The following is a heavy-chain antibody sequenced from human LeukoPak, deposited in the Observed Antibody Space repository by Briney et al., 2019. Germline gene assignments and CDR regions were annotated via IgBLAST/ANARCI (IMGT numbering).Heavy chain of an antibody. V-gene: IGHV4-59*01. CDR3: ARGLYYYDSSGYYRSYYYYMDV. J-gene: IGHJ6*03. D-gene: IGHD3-22*01. Sequence: SETLSLTCTVSGGSISSYYWSWIRQPPGKGPEWIGYIYYSGSTNYNPSLKSRVTISVDTSKNQFSLKLSSVTAADTAVYYCARGLYYYDSSGYYRSYYYYMDVWGKGTTVTVSS. CDR1: GGSISSYY. CDR2: IYYSGST.